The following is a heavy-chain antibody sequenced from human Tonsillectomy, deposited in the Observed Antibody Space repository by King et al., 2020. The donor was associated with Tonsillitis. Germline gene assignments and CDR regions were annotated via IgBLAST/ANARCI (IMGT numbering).Heavy chain of an antibody. Sequence: VQLVESGAEVKKPGASVKVSCKASGYTFTSYGISWVRQAPGQGLEWMGWISAYNGNTNYAQKLQGRVTMTTDTSTSTAYMELRSLRSDDPAVYYCARDGSDYYDSSGYYLHSQLDYWGQGTLVTVSS. CDR2: ISAYNGNT. J-gene: IGHJ4*02. V-gene: IGHV1-18*01. CDR3: ARDGSDYYDSSGYYLHSQLDY. CDR1: GYTFTSYG. D-gene: IGHD3-22*01.